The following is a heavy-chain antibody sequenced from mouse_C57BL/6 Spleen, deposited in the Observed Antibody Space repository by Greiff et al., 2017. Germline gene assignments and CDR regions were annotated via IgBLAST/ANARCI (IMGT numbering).Heavy chain of an antibody. V-gene: IGHV1-80*01. CDR2: IYPGDGDT. J-gene: IGHJ2*01. CDR1: GYAFSSYW. D-gene: IGHD2-4*01. Sequence: VQLQQSGASVKISCTASGYAFSSYWMNWVKQRPGKGLEWIGQIYPGDGDTNYNGKFKGKATLTADKSSSTAYMQLSSLTSEDSAVYFCAIFYDYFDYWGQGTTLTVSS. CDR3: AIFYDYFDY.